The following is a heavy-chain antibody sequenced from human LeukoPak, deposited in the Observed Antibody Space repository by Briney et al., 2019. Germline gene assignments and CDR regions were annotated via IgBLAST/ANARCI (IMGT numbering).Heavy chain of an antibody. D-gene: IGHD2-21*02. J-gene: IGHJ4*02. V-gene: IGHV1-18*01. CDR2: ISAYNGNT. CDR1: GYTFTTYG. CDR3: ARDSEGGDCYSD. Sequence: ASVTVSSKASGYTFTTYGISWVRQAPGQGLEWVGWISAYNGNTNYAQKLQGRVTMTTDTSTSTAYMELRSLRSDDTAVYYCARDSEGGDCYSDWGQGTLVTVSS.